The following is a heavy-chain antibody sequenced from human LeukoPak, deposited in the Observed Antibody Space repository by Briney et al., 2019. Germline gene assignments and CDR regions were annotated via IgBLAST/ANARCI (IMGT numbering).Heavy chain of an antibody. V-gene: IGHV4-34*01. D-gene: IGHD6-13*01. Sequence: SETLSLTCAVYGGSFSGYYWSWIRQPPGKGLEWIGEITHSGSTNYNPSLKSRVTISVDTSKNQFSLKLSSVTAADTAVYYCARGFRSIIVRPAAARFDYWGQGTLVIVSS. CDR3: ARGFRSIIVRPAAARFDY. CDR2: ITHSGST. J-gene: IGHJ4*02. CDR1: GGSFSGYY.